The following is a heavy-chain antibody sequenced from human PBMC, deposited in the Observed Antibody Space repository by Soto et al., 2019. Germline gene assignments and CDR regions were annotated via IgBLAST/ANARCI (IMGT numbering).Heavy chain of an antibody. CDR3: AKDAMTH. CDR1: GFTFSSYG. J-gene: IGHJ1*01. V-gene: IGHV3-30*18. Sequence: QVQLVESGGGVGQPGRSLRLSCAASGFTFSSYGMHWVRQAPGKGLEWVAVISYDGSNKYYADSVKGRFTISRDNSKNTLYLQMNSLRAEDTAVYYCAKDAMTHWGQGTLVTVSS. CDR2: ISYDGSNK.